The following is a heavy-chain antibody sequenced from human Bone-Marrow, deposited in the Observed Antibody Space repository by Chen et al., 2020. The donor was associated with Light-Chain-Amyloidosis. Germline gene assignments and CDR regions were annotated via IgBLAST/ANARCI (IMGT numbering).Heavy chain of an antibody. V-gene: IGHV1-2*02. D-gene: IGHD2-8*01. Sequence: QVQLVQSGAEVKKPGAPVSVSCKTSGTTLNGFFIHWMRQAPGQGFEWLGRINPNSGDTNYAQNFQGRVTMTRDMSINTAYMELTSLRSDDTAVYYCARAGPIALMLYTDADYYYGMDVLGQGTTVTVSS. CDR1: GTTLNGFF. CDR2: INPNSGDT. J-gene: IGHJ6*02. CDR3: ARAGPIALMLYTDADYYYGMDV.